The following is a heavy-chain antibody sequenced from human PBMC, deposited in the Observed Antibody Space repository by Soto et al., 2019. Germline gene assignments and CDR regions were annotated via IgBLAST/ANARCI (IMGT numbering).Heavy chain of an antibody. CDR3: AREYCSSTSCYYYYGMDV. CDR1: DFTFSNAW. CDR2: ISSSSSYI. J-gene: IGHJ6*02. Sequence: EVQLVESGGGLVKPGWSLRLSCAASDFTFSNAWMNWVRQAPGKGLEWVSSISSSSSYIYYADSVKGRFTISRDNAKNSLYLQMNSLRAEDTAVYYCAREYCSSTSCYYYYGMDVWGQGTTVTVSS. V-gene: IGHV3-21*01. D-gene: IGHD2-2*01.